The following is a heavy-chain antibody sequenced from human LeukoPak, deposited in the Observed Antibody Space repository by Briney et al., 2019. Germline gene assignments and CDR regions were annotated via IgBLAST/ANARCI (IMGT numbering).Heavy chain of an antibody. D-gene: IGHD6-6*01. J-gene: IGHJ4*02. CDR3: ARRWGYSSSPHFDY. CDR2: ISASGSNT. Sequence: GGSLRLSCAASGLTFSSYSMAWVRQAPGKGLEWLSHISASGSNTDYADSVKGRFTISRDNSKNTLFLQMNSLRAEDTAVYYCARRWGYSSSPHFDYWGQGTLVTVSS. V-gene: IGHV3-23*01. CDR1: GLTFSSYS.